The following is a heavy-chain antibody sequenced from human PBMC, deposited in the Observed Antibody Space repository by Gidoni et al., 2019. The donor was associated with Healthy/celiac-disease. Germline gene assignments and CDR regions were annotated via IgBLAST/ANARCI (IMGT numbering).Heavy chain of an antibody. CDR1: GGSFSGYY. CDR2: INPSGST. D-gene: IGHD3-16*01. V-gene: IGHV4-34*01. J-gene: IGHJ4*02. Sequence: QVQLQQWGAGLLKPSENLSLTCAVDGGSFSGYYWSWIRQPPGKVLEWIGEINPSGSTNYIPSLKSLVTRSVDTSKNQFSLKLSSVTAADTAVYYCARGRHVLDYWGQGTLVTVSS. CDR3: ARGRHVLDY.